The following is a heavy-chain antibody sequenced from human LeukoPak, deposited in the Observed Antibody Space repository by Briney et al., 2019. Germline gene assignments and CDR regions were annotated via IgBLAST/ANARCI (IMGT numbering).Heavy chain of an antibody. CDR3: ARDRIDSWITRSFYYYYGMDV. D-gene: IGHD1-26*01. V-gene: IGHV4-38-2*02. J-gene: IGHJ6*04. Sequence: PSETLSLTCAVSGYSISSGYYWGWIWQPPGKGLEWIGSIYHSGSTYYNPSLKSRVTISVDTSKNQFSLKLSSVTAADTAVYYCARDRIDSWITRSFYYYYGMDVWGKGTTVTVSS. CDR1: GYSISSGYY. CDR2: IYHSGST.